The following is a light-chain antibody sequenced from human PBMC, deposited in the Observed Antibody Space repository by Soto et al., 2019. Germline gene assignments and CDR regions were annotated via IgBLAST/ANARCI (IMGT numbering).Light chain of an antibody. CDR2: GAS. V-gene: IGKV3-20*01. Sequence: EIVLTQSPGTLSLSPWERATLSCRASQSVSSSYLAWYQQKPGQAPRLLIYGASSRATGIPDRFSGSGSGTDFTLTISRLEPEDFAVYYCQQYGSSPPGRTFGQGTKVDIK. J-gene: IGKJ1*01. CDR3: QQYGSSPPGRT. CDR1: QSVSSSY.